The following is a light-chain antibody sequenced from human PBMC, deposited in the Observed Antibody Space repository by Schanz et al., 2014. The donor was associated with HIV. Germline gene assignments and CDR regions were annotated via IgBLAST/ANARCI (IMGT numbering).Light chain of an antibody. J-gene: IGLJ2*01. CDR3: QTWDTGTHVL. CDR2: LNSDGSH. CDR1: SGHSNYA. Sequence: QLVLTQSPSASASLGASVKLTCTLSSGHSNYAVAWHQQQPEKGPRYLMNLNSDGSHNKGDGIPDRFSGSSSRAERYLTISSLQSEDEADYYCQTWDTGTHVLFGGGTKLTVL. V-gene: IGLV4-69*01.